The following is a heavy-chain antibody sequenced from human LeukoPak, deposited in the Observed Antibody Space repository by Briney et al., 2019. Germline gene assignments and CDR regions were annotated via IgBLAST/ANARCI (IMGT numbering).Heavy chain of an antibody. J-gene: IGHJ4*02. CDR1: GDSISSSNYY. D-gene: IGHD3-22*01. CDR3: ARRRSGYPFDY. Sequence: SETLSLTCTVSGDSISSSNYYWGWIRQPPGKGLEWIGSIYYSGSTYYNPSLKSRVTISVDTSKNQFSLKLSSVTAADTAVYYCARRRSGYPFDYWGQGTLVTVSS. V-gene: IGHV4-39*01. CDR2: IYYSGST.